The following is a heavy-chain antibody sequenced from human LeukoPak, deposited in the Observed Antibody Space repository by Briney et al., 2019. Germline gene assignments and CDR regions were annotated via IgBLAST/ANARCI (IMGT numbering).Heavy chain of an antibody. D-gene: IGHD6-13*01. CDR2: IHPSSGST. Sequence: ASVKVSCKASGYSLSDYYMHWVRQAPGQGLEWMGRIHPSSGSTNYAQNFQGRVTMTRDTSISTAYMELTRLRYDDTAVYYCARPHSSSFYVVDYWGQGTLVTVSS. V-gene: IGHV1-2*06. J-gene: IGHJ4*02. CDR1: GYSLSDYY. CDR3: ARPHSSSFYVVDY.